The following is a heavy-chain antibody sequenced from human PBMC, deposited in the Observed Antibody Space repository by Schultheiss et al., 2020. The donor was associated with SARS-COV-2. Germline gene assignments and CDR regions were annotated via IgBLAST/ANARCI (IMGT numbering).Heavy chain of an antibody. CDR2: IYYSGTI. Sequence: LRLSCAVYGGSFSGYYWSWIRQPPGKGLEWIGYIYYSGTIYYNPSLKSRISISVDTSKNQFSLKLSSVTAADTAVYYCAIERVGKYYYDSSVHYFDLWGRGTLVTVSS. D-gene: IGHD3-22*01. CDR3: AIERVGKYYYDSSVHYFDL. J-gene: IGHJ2*01. V-gene: IGHV4-34*09. CDR1: GGSFSGYY.